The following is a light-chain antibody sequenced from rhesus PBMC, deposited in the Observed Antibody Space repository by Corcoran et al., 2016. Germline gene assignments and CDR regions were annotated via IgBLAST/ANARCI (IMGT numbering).Light chain of an antibody. Sequence: DIVVTQTPLSLPITPGESASISCRSSESLLHSNGNTYLHWYLQKPGQSPQLLIYEVSNRASGVPDRFSGSGSETDFTLKISRVEAEDVGVYYCMQALEFPFTFGPGTKLDIK. CDR1: ESLLHSNGNTY. V-gene: IGKV2-72*02. CDR2: EVS. CDR3: MQALEFPFT. J-gene: IGKJ3*01.